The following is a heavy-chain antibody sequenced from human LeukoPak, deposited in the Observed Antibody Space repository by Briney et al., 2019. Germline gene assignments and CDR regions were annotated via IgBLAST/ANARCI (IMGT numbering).Heavy chain of an antibody. Sequence: GGSLRLSCAASGFTFSSYAMTWVRQAPGKGLEYVSAISPNGGSTYYADSVKGRFTISRDNSKNTLYLLMSSLRVEDTAVYYCVPKGNEGYWGQGTLVTVSS. CDR1: GFTFSSYA. J-gene: IGHJ4*02. CDR3: VPKGNEGY. V-gene: IGHV3-64D*06. D-gene: IGHD1-1*01. CDR2: ISPNGGST.